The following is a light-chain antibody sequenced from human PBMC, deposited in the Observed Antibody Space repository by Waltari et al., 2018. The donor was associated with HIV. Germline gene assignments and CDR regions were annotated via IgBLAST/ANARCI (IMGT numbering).Light chain of an antibody. CDR2: GNN. CDR1: TSNIGADYA. Sequence: QSVLTQPPSVSGAPGQKVTISCPGSTSNIGADYAVHWYQQLPGRAPKVLIYGNNKRPSGIPDRFSGSKSGTSASLAITVLQSDDEADYYCHSYDSGLGALFGGGTKVTVL. CDR3: HSYDSGLGAL. V-gene: IGLV1-40*01. J-gene: IGLJ3*02.